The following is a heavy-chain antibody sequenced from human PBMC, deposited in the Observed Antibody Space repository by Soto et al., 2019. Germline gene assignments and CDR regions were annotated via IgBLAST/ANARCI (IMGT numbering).Heavy chain of an antibody. V-gene: IGHV1-69*13. D-gene: IGHD6-13*01. CDR3: ARVRRSIAAAGTGWFDP. CDR1: GGTFSSYA. CDR2: IIPIFGTA. J-gene: IGHJ5*02. Sequence: GGPVKGSCKASGGTFSSYANSWVRQAPGQGLEWMGGIIPIFGTANYAQKFQGRVTITADESTSTAYMELSSLRSEDTAVYYCARVRRSIAAAGTGWFDPWGQGTLVTV.